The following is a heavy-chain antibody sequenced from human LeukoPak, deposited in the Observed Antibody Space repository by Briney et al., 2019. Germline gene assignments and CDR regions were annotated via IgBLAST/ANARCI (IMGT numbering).Heavy chain of an antibody. V-gene: IGHV1-18*01. J-gene: IGHJ5*02. CDR3: ARDQCPPLRCENWFDP. CDR2: ISAYNGNT. Sequence: ASVKVSCKASGYTFTSYGISWVRQAPGQGLEWMGWISAYNGNTNYAQKLQGRVTMTTDTSTSTAYMELRSLRSDDTAVYYCARDQCPPLRCENWFDPWGQGTLVTVSS. CDR1: GYTFTSYG. D-gene: IGHD4-17*01.